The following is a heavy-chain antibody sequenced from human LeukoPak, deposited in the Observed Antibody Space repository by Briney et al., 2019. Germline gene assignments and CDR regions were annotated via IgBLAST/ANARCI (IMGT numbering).Heavy chain of an antibody. CDR2: IYHSGST. CDR3: AREAYCSGGSCYSEFIDY. V-gene: IGHV4-38-2*02. Sequence: SETLSLTCTVSGYSISSGYYWGWIRQPPGKGLEWIGSIYHSGSTYYNPSLKSRVTISVDTSKNQFSLKLSSVTAADTAVYYCAREAYCSGGSCYSEFIDYWGQGTLVTVSS. CDR1: GYSISSGYY. J-gene: IGHJ4*02. D-gene: IGHD2-15*01.